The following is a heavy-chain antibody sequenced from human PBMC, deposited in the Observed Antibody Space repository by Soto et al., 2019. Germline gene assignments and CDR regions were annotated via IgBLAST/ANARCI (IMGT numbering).Heavy chain of an antibody. CDR1: GGSITSHY. V-gene: IGHV4-59*08. J-gene: IGHJ6*02. CDR2: INHSGLT. CDR3: ARQGFGQLHGLVDV. Sequence: QVQLQESGPGLVKPSETLSLTCSVSGGSITSHYCSWFRQPPGKRLEWIGYINHSGLTSYNPSLKSRVTMSVDTSKNHFSLKVNSVTAADTALYYCARQGFGQLHGLVDVWGPGTTVTVSS. D-gene: IGHD3-10*01.